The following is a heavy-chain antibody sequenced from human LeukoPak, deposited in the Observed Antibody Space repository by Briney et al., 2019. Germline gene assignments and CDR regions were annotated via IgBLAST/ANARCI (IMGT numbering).Heavy chain of an antibody. CDR3: AKTVGRSYCTNGVCLLWGGSSVSRLKSPEYFQH. V-gene: IGHV3-20*04. CDR1: GFTFDDYG. D-gene: IGHD2-8*01. J-gene: IGHJ1*01. CDR2: INWNGGST. Sequence: PGGSLRLSCAASGFTFDDYGMSWVRQAPGKGLEWVSGINWNGGSTGYADSVKGRFTISRDNSKNTLYLQMNSLRAEDTAVYYCAKTVGRSYCTNGVCLLWGGSSVSRLKSPEYFQHWGQGTLVTVSS.